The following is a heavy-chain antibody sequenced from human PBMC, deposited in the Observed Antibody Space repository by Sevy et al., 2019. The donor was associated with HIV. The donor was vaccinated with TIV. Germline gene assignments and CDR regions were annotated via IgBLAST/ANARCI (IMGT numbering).Heavy chain of an antibody. CDR3: AKGGSKTPYYYYGMDV. Sequence: GGSLRLSCAASGFTFSSYAMSWVRQAPGKGLEWVSAISGSGGSTYYADSVKGRFTISRDNSKNTRYLQMNSLRAEDTAVYYCAKGGSKTPYYYYGMDVWGQGTTVTVSS. V-gene: IGHV3-23*01. CDR2: ISGSGGST. J-gene: IGHJ6*02. CDR1: GFTFSSYA.